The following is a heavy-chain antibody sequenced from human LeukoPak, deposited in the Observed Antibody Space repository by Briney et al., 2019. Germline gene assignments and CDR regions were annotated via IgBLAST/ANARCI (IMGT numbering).Heavy chain of an antibody. V-gene: IGHV4-59*01. CDR3: ARVTPYDFWSGYYYYMDV. CDR2: IYNSGST. CDR1: GGSISSYY. J-gene: IGHJ6*03. Sequence: SETLSLTCTVSGGSISSYYWSWIRQPPGKGLEWIGYIYNSGSTNYNPSLKSRVTISVDTSKNQFSLKLSSVTAADTAVYYCARVTPYDFWSGYYYYMDVWGKGTTVTVSS. D-gene: IGHD3-3*01.